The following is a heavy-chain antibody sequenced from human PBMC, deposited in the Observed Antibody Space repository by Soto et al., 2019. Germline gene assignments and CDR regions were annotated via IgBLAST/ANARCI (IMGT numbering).Heavy chain of an antibody. CDR3: AKEQYAVVTAPSY. D-gene: IGHD2-21*02. CDR1: GFTFSSYA. CDR2: ISDSGGST. V-gene: IGHV3-23*01. J-gene: IGHJ4*02. Sequence: EVQLLESGGGLVQPGGSLRLSCAASGFTFSSYAMSWVRQAPGKGLEWVSAISDSGGSTYYADSVKGRFTISRDNSKNTRYLQMNSLRAEDTAVYYCAKEQYAVVTAPSYWGQGTLVTVSS.